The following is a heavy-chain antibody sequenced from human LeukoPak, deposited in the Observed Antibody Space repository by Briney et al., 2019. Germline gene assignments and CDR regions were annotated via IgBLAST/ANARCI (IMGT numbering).Heavy chain of an antibody. D-gene: IGHD6-13*01. CDR2: INPNSGGT. CDR3: ARPSIAAAGTHY. Sequence: GASVKVSCKASGYTFTGCYMHWVRQAPGQGLEWMGRINPNSGGTNYAQKFQGRVTMTRDTSISTAYMELSRLRSDDTAVYYCARPSIAAAGTHYWGQGTLVTVSS. CDR1: GYTFTGCY. V-gene: IGHV1-2*06. J-gene: IGHJ4*02.